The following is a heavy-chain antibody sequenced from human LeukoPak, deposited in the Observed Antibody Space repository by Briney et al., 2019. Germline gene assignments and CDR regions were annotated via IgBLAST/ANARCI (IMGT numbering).Heavy chain of an antibody. CDR2: ISSTSSAI. J-gene: IGHJ4*02. D-gene: IGHD3-16*01. V-gene: IGHV3-48*04. CDR1: GLTFGSYS. CDR3: ARVIGSYGDSAY. Sequence: GGSLRLPCAASGLTFGSYSWNGVGRAPGRGWGGLSYISSTSSAIYYADSLKGRFTISRDNAKNSLYLQMDSLRAEDTAVYYCARVIGSYGDSAYWGQGTLVTVSS.